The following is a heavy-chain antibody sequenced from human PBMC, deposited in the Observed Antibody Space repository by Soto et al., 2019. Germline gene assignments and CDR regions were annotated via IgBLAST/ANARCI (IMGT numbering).Heavy chain of an antibody. J-gene: IGHJ4*02. D-gene: IGHD3-22*01. CDR2: ISSSSNTI. CDR1: GFIFSSDS. V-gene: IGHV3-48*01. CDR3: ARDSSGL. Sequence: TGGALRLSSAASGFIFSSDSMIWVRQAPWKGLEWVSYISSSSNTIYYADSVKGRFTISRDNAKNSLYLQMNSLRAEDTAVYYCARDSSGLWGQGTLVTVSS.